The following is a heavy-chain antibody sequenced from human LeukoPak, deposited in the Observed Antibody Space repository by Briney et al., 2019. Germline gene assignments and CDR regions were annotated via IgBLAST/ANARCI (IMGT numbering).Heavy chain of an antibody. Sequence: PGGSLRLSCAASGFTFSSYAMSWVRQAPGKGLEWVSDISGSGGSTYYADSVKGRFTISRDNSKNTLYLQMNSLRVEDTAVYYCAKAANYDILTGYYLDYWGQGTLVTVSS. CDR2: ISGSGGST. CDR1: GFTFSSYA. CDR3: AKAANYDILTGYYLDY. J-gene: IGHJ4*02. V-gene: IGHV3-23*01. D-gene: IGHD3-9*01.